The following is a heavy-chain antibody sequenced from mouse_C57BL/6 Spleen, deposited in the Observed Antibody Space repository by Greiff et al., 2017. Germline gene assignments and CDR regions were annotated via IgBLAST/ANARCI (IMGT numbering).Heavy chain of an antibody. D-gene: IGHD2-2*01. CDR1: GYSITSGYY. Sequence: DVQLQESGPGLVKPSQSLSLTCSVTGYSITSGYYWNWIRQFPGNKLEWMGYISYDGSNNYNPSLKNRISITRDTSKNQFFLKLNSVTTEDTATYYCARDWRLEAMDYWGQGTSVTVSS. CDR3: ARDWRLEAMDY. CDR2: ISYDGSN. J-gene: IGHJ4*01. V-gene: IGHV3-6*01.